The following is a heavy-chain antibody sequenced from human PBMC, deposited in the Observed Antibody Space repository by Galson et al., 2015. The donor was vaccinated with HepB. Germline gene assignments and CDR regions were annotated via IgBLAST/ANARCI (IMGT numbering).Heavy chain of an antibody. Sequence: SLRLSCAASGFTFSRCATHWVRQAPGKGLEYVSAISSNGGSTYYANSVKGRFTISRDNSKNTLYLQMDSLRAEDMAVYYCAREGGSSGYMDYWGQGTLVTVSS. CDR2: ISSNGGST. CDR3: AREGGSSGYMDY. D-gene: IGHD3-22*01. CDR1: GFTFSRCA. J-gene: IGHJ4*02. V-gene: IGHV3-64*01.